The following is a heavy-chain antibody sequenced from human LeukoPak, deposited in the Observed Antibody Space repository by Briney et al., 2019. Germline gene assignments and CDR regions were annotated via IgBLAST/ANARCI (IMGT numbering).Heavy chain of an antibody. V-gene: IGHV4-59*12. J-gene: IGHJ6*02. CDR1: GASISSWY. CDR2: IYGSGNT. CDR3: AREEYGGNRYYGMDV. Sequence: SETLSLTCTVSGASISSWYWSWIRQPPGKGLEWIGYIYGSGNTYYNPSLKSRVTISVDTSKNQFSLKLSSVTAADTAVYYCAREEYGGNRYYGMDVWGQGTTVTVSS. D-gene: IGHD4-23*01.